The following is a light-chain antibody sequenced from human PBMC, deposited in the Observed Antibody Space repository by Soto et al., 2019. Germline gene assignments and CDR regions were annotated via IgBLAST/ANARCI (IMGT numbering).Light chain of an antibody. V-gene: IGKV1-39*01. J-gene: IGKJ3*01. Sequence: DIPMTQSPSSLSASVGDRVTITCRASQNISSYLNWYQQKPGKAPKLLIYAASSLQSGVTSRFSGSGSGTEFTLTISSLQLEDFATYYCQQSYSTLFTFGPGTEVDIK. CDR2: AAS. CDR1: QNISSY. CDR3: QQSYSTLFT.